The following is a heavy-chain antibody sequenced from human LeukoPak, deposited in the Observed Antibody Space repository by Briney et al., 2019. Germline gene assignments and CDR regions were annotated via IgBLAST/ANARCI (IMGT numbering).Heavy chain of an antibody. V-gene: IGHV4-59*01. CDR3: ARVVFGAQCYYGSKAVGHWFDP. Sequence: SETLSLTCTVSGGSISSYYWSWIRQPPGKGLEWIGYIYYSGSTNYNPSLKSRVTISVDTSKNQFSLKLSSVTAADTAVYYCARVVFGAQCYYGSKAVGHWFDPWGQGTLVTVSS. CDR1: GGSISSYY. CDR2: IYYSGST. D-gene: IGHD3-10*01. J-gene: IGHJ5*02.